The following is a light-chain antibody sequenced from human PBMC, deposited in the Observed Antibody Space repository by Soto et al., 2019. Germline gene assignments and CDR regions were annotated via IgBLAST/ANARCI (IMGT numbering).Light chain of an antibody. Sequence: IVLTQYPGTRSVSPGERATLSWRASQSVTTQLAWYQQKPGQAPRLIIHGASSRATGVPDRITGSVSGTDGTISISRLQTEDGAVYYCQQYGSSVWTFGQGTKVDIK. J-gene: IGKJ1*01. CDR2: GAS. V-gene: IGKV3-20*01. CDR3: QQYGSSVWT. CDR1: QSVTTQ.